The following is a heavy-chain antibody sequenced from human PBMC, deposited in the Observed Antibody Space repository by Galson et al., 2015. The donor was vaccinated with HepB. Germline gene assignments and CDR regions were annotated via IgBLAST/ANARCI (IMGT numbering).Heavy chain of an antibody. CDR3: ARDSSRTDDYYYYYGMDV. Sequence: SLRLSCAASGFTFSSYSMNWVRQAPGKGLEWVSYISSSSSTIYYADSVKGRFTISRDNAKNSLYLQMNSLRDEDTAVYYCARDSSRTDDYYYYYGMDVWGQGTTVTVSS. D-gene: IGHD6-13*01. J-gene: IGHJ6*02. CDR1: GFTFSSYS. V-gene: IGHV3-48*02. CDR2: ISSSSSTI.